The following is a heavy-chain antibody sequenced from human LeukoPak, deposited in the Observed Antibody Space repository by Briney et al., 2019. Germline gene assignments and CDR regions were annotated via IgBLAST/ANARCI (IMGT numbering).Heavy chain of an antibody. CDR2: ISYDGSNK. Sequence: GGSLRLPCAASGFTFSSYAMHWVRQAPGKGLEWVAVISYDGSNKYYADSVKGRFTISRDNSKNTLYLQMNSLRAEDTAVYYCARDCSGGSCYYGMDVWGQGTTVTVSS. CDR1: GFTFSSYA. CDR3: ARDCSGGSCYYGMDV. J-gene: IGHJ6*02. V-gene: IGHV3-30*14. D-gene: IGHD2-15*01.